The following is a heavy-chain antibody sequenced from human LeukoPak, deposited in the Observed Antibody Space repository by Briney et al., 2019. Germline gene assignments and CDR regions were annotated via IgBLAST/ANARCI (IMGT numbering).Heavy chain of an antibody. D-gene: IGHD3-10*01. CDR3: VAMLRGVGY. J-gene: IGHJ4*02. Sequence: PGESLRLSCAASGFTFSDHYMDWVRQAPGKGLEWVGRIRNKVNSHTTEYSASVKGRFTISRDDSTNSVYLQMNSLKTEDTAVYYCVAMLRGVGYWGQGTLVTVSS. CDR2: IRNKVNSHTT. V-gene: IGHV3-72*01. CDR1: GFTFSDHY.